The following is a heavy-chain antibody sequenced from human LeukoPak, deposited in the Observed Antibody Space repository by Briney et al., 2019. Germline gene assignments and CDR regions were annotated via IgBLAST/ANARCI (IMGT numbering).Heavy chain of an antibody. D-gene: IGHD2-15*01. CDR3: AKARYCRGGSCYFDY. J-gene: IGHJ4*02. CDR1: GFTFSSYA. CDR2: ISGNGGST. Sequence: GGSQSLSYAASGFTFSSYAMSWDRQAPGMGLEGVTAISGNGGSTYYADSVEGRFTISRDDSKNTLYLQMSSLRAEDTAVYYCAKARYCRGGSCYFDYWGQGTLVTVSS. V-gene: IGHV3-23*01.